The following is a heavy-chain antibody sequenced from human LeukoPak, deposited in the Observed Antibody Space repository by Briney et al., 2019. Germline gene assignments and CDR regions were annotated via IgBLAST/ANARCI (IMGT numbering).Heavy chain of an antibody. CDR1: GFTFSSYS. J-gene: IGHJ4*02. V-gene: IGHV3-21*04. Sequence: GGSLRLSCAASGFTFSSYSMNWVRQAPGKGLEWVSSISSSSSYIYYADSVKGRFTISRDNAKNSLYLQMNSLRAEDTALYYCAKGESYPAARGGALAYYFDYWGQGTLVTVSS. CDR2: ISSSSSYI. D-gene: IGHD3-16*01. CDR3: AKGESYPAARGGALAYYFDY.